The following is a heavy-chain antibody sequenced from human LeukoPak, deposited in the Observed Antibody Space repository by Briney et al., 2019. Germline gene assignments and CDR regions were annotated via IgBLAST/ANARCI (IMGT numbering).Heavy chain of an antibody. CDR2: ISYDGSNK. V-gene: IGHV3-30*03. J-gene: IGHJ6*02. Sequence: GGSLRLSCAASGFTFSSYGMHWVRQAPGKGLEWVAVISYDGSNKYYADSVKGRFTISRDNSKNTLYLQMNSLRAEDTAVYYCARDAQESYYYYYYGMDVWGQGTTVTVSS. CDR3: ARDAQESYYYYYYGMDV. CDR1: GFTFSSYG.